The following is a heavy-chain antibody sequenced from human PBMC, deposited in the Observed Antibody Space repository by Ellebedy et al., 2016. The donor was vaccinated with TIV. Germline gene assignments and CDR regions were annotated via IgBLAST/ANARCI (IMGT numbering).Heavy chain of an antibody. CDR3: ARAFSGYDRWVEAHFDS. V-gene: IGHV1-69*13. Sequence: AASVKVSCKASGGTFNSNAISWVRQAPGQGLEWMGGVIPNFATSHYAQKFQGRVTVTADEYTSTVYMELINLRSDDTAVYYCARAFSGYDRWVEAHFDSWGPGTLVTVSS. D-gene: IGHD5-12*01. CDR1: GGTFNSNA. J-gene: IGHJ4*02. CDR2: VIPNFATS.